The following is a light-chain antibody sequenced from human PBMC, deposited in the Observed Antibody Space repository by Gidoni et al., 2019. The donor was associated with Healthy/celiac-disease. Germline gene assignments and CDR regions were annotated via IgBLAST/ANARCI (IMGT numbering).Light chain of an antibody. CDR3: QSYDSSLSGSWV. Sequence: QSVLTQPPSVSGAPGQRVTISCTGRSSNIVAGYDVHWYQQLPGTAPKPLTYGNSNRPSGVPDRFSGSKSGTSASLAITGLQAEDEADYYCQSYDSSLSGSWVFGGGTKLTVL. V-gene: IGLV1-40*01. CDR2: GNS. CDR1: SSNIVAGYD. J-gene: IGLJ3*02.